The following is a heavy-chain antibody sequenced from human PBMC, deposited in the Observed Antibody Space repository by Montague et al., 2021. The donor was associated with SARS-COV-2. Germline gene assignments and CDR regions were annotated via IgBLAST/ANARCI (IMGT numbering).Heavy chain of an antibody. Sequence: SLRLSCAASGFPFDEHAMFWVRQAPGKGLEWVSGISRNGGSLGYSYSLNGLFIVSRDNAKNSLYLQMNSLRPDDTALYYCAKGPRHDVASGLDHWGQGTLVTVSS. D-gene: IGHD6-13*01. CDR3: AKGPRHDVASGLDH. CDR1: GFPFDEHA. CDR2: ISRNGGSL. J-gene: IGHJ4*02. V-gene: IGHV3-9*01.